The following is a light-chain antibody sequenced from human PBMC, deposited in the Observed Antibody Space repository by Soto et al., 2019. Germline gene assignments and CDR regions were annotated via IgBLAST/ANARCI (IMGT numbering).Light chain of an antibody. J-gene: IGKJ5*01. CDR1: QGVSNN. CDR2: YAS. Sequence: EIMMTQSPATLSVSPGERATLSCRASQGVSNNLAWYQQKPGQAPRLLIYYASTRATGIPARFSGSGSGTEFTLTISSLQSEDFALYYCQQYNNWPPITFGQGTRLEIK. V-gene: IGKV3-15*01. CDR3: QQYNNWPPIT.